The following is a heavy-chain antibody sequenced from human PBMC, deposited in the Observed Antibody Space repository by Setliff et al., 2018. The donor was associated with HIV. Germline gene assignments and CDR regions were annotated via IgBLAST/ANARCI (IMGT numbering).Heavy chain of an antibody. CDR3: ATDDHCSGGSCFLTMDY. D-gene: IGHD2-15*01. Sequence: SVKVSCKALGGTFSTHVISWVRQAPGQGLEWIGGIIPMFSTVNYAKKYQGRVTITTDESTTTAYMELTSLRSEDTAVYYCATDDHCSGGSCFLTMDYWGLGTLVTVSS. J-gene: IGHJ4*02. CDR2: IIPMFSTV. CDR1: GGTFSTHV. V-gene: IGHV1-69*05.